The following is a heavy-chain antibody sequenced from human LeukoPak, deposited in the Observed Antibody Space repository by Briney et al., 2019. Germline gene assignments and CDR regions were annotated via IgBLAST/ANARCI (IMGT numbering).Heavy chain of an antibody. D-gene: IGHD2-15*01. Sequence: GGSLRLSCAASGFSVRSNHMYWVRQAPGKGLEWVSVIYNGDGTAYADSVQGRFTISRDNSQNTVSLQMDSLRVEDTAVYFCVRNLRYCSDGSCSPWGQGTLVTVSS. CDR2: IYNGDGT. CDR1: GFSVRSNH. CDR3: VRNLRYCSDGSCSP. J-gene: IGHJ5*02. V-gene: IGHV3-66*01.